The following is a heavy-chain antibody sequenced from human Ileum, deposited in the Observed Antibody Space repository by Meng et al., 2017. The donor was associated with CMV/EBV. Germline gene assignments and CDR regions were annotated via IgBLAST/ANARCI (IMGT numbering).Heavy chain of an antibody. V-gene: IGHV1-69*05. CDR2: ITPMSGTT. CDR3: ARGLRPSGYDTYYFDY. J-gene: IGHJ4*02. D-gene: IGHD5-12*01. Sequence: SGNTFNAYAISWVRQAPGEGLEWMGGITPMSGTTNYAQKFQGRVTITTDESATTGYLELSSLRSDDTAVYYCARGLRPSGYDTYYFDYWGQGTLVTVSS. CDR1: GNTFNAYA.